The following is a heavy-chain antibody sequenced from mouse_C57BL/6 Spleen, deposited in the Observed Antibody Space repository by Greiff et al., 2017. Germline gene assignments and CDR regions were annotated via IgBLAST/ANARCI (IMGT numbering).Heavy chain of an antibody. CDR3: ARGQRYWYFDV. CDR2: TFYSGIT. CDR1: GFSINSDCY. V-gene: IGHV3-3*01. J-gene: IGHJ1*03. Sequence: VQLKQSGPSLVRPSQTLSLTCTVTGFSINSDCYWIWIRQFPGNKLEYIGYTFYSGITYYNPSLESRTYITRDTSKNQFSLKLSAVTTEDTATYDCARGQRYWYFDVWGTGTTVTVSS.